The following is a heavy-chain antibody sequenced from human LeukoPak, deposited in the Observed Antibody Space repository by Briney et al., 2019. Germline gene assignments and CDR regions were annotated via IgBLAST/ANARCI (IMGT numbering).Heavy chain of an antibody. Sequence: QAGGSLRLSCAASGFTFSSYGMHWVRQAPGKGLEWVAFIRYDGSNKYYADSVKGRFTISRDNSKNTLYLQMNSLRAEDTAVYYCAKEGSSSTSCYLLPCLGVYYYYMDVWGKGTTVTVSS. J-gene: IGHJ6*03. D-gene: IGHD2-2*01. CDR3: AKEGSSSTSCYLLPCLGVYYYYMDV. CDR2: IRYDGSNK. CDR1: GFTFSSYG. V-gene: IGHV3-30*02.